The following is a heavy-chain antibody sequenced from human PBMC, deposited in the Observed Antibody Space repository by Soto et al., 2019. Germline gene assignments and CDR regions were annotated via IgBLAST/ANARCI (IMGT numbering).Heavy chain of an antibody. CDR3: VRDGTKTLRDWFDP. V-gene: IGHV4-4*07. J-gene: IGHJ5*02. CDR2: IYATGTT. CDR1: GASISGFY. D-gene: IGHD1-1*01. Sequence: SETLALTCTVSGASISGFYWSWIRKSAGKGLEWIGRIYATGTTDYNPSLKSRVMMSVDTSKKQFSLKLRSVTAADTAVYYCVRDGTKTLRDWFDPWGQGTLVTVSS.